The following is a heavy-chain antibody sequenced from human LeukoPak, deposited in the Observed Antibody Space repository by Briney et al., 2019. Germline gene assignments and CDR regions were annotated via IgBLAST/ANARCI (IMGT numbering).Heavy chain of an antibody. V-gene: IGHV4-59*01. Sequence: SETLSLTCTVSGGSISSYYWSWIRQPPGKGLECIGYIYYSGSTNYNPSLKSRVTISVDTSKNQFSLKLSSVTAADTAVYYCARGGMVRGVIGWFDPWGQGTLVTVSS. CDR2: IYYSGST. D-gene: IGHD3-10*01. CDR3: ARGGMVRGVIGWFDP. J-gene: IGHJ5*02. CDR1: GGSISSYY.